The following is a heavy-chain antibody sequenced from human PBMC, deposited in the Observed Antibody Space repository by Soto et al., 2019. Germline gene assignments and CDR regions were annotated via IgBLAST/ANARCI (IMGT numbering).Heavy chain of an antibody. Sequence: QLQLQESGPGLVKPSETLSLTCTVSGGSISSRGYYWRWIRQPPGKGLEWIGTIYYSGSTYYNPPLKSRVTISVDTSKNQFSLKLSSVTAVDTAVYYCSTSNWFDPWGQGTLVTVPS. CDR2: IYYSGST. J-gene: IGHJ5*02. CDR1: GGSISSRGYY. CDR3: STSNWFDP. V-gene: IGHV4-39*01.